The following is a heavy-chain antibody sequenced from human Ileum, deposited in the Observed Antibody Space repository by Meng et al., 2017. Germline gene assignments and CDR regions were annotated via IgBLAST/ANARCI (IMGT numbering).Heavy chain of an antibody. D-gene: IGHD5-24*01. J-gene: IGHJ4*02. CDR2: IYYSGTT. CDR3: ARQVNSDGYPRYFDF. V-gene: IGHV4-39*01. Sequence: QVQLQQWGAGLLKPSETLSLTCTVSGGSITSSSYSCGWIRQPPGKGLEWIGYIYYSGTTYYNPSLKSRATISEDTAKNQFSLNLSSVTAADTAVYYCARQVNSDGYPRYFDFWGQGTLVTVSS. CDR1: GGSITSSSYS.